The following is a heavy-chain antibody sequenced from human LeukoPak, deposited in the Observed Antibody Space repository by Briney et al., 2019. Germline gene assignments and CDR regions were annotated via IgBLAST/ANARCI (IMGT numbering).Heavy chain of an antibody. CDR1: GFTFSSIS. CDR2: ISPDGGTT. Sequence: GGSLRLSCEASGFTFSSISMNWVRQAPGKGLHRVSSISPDGGTTYHADSVKGRFSTSRDNAKSSLYLQMNSLGAEDTAVYYCARDAQWLVPEGYFYYMDVWGKGTTVTVSS. V-gene: IGHV3-21*06. J-gene: IGHJ6*03. CDR3: ARDAQWLVPEGYFYYMDV. D-gene: IGHD6-19*01.